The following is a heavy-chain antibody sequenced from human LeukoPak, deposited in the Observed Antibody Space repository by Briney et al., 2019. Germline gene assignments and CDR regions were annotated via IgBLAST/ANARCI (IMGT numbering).Heavy chain of an antibody. CDR3: ARDYKYAFDN. D-gene: IGHD5-24*01. CDR1: GFTVSSNY. CDR2: IGIDSGNT. J-gene: IGHJ4*02. Sequence: QSGGSLRLSCAASGFTVSSNYMNWVRQAPGKGLEWISYIGIDSGNTNYADSVKGRFTISGDKAKNSLYLQMNSLRVEDTAVYYCARDYKYAFDNWGQGTLVTVSS. V-gene: IGHV3-48*01.